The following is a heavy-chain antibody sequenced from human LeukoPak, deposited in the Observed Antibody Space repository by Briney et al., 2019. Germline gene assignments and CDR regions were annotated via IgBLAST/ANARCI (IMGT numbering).Heavy chain of an antibody. J-gene: IGHJ3*02. CDR3: AREWPHPLDAFDI. V-gene: IGHV4-59*01. D-gene: IGHD5-12*01. CDR1: GGSISSYY. CDR2: IYYSGST. Sequence: SETLSLTCTVSGGSISSYYWSWIRQPPGKGLEWIGYIYYSGSTNYNPSLKSRVTISVDTSKNQFSLKLSSVTAADTAVYYCAREWPHPLDAFDIWGQGTMVTVSS.